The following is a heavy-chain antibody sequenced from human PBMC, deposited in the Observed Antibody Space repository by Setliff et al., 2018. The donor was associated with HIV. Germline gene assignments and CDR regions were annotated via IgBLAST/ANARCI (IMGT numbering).Heavy chain of an antibody. CDR3: ARVPFRSAWFSGGHDAFDI. Sequence: EASVKVSCKASSYTFTRYGISWVRQAPGQGLEWMGWISGYNGNTKYAQSFQGRVAMTTETSTSTAYMEMRSLRSDDTAVYYCARVPFRSAWFSGGHDAFDIWGQGTMVTV. CDR2: ISGYNGNT. V-gene: IGHV1-18*01. D-gene: IGHD6-19*01. J-gene: IGHJ3*02. CDR1: SYTFTRYG.